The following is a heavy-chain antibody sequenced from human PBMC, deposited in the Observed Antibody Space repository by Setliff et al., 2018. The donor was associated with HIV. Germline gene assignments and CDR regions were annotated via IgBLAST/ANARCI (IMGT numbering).Heavy chain of an antibody. D-gene: IGHD2-2*01. Sequence: LSLTCAASGFSFSTYGMNWVRQAQGKGLEWVAAISSSGLLTYYADSVKGRFTISRDNAKNSLYLQMNSLRAEDTAVYYCTRRYCTSTSCSSPYDYWGRGTLVTVSS. CDR2: ISSSGLLT. CDR3: TRRYCTSTSCSSPYDY. J-gene: IGHJ4*02. CDR1: GFSFSTYG. V-gene: IGHV3-21*01.